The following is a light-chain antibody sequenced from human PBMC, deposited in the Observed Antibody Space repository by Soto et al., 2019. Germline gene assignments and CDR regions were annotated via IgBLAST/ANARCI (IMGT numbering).Light chain of an antibody. CDR1: QSVTSY. CDR2: DAS. CDR3: QQRLNWPPG. J-gene: IGKJ1*01. Sequence: EIVMTQSPATLSVSPGERATLSCRASQSVTSYIAWYQQRPGQAPRLLIYDASNRATGVPARFSGSRSGTDFTLTISDLEPADFGLYYCQQRLNWPPGFGQGTKVDIK. V-gene: IGKV3-11*01.